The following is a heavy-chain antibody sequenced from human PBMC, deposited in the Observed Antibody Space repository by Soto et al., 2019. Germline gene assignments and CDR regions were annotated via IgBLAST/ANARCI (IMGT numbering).Heavy chain of an antibody. CDR2: ISWNSGSI. CDR1: GFTFRSYW. V-gene: IGHV3-9*01. J-gene: IGHJ6*02. Sequence: SLRLSCAASGFTFRSYWMHWVRQAPGKGLEWVSGISWNSGSIGYADSVKGRFTISRDNAKNSLYLQMNSLRAEDTALYYCARSGFPMQLVQGYYYYYGMDVWGQGTTVTVSS. D-gene: IGHD6-13*01. CDR3: ARSGFPMQLVQGYYYYYGMDV.